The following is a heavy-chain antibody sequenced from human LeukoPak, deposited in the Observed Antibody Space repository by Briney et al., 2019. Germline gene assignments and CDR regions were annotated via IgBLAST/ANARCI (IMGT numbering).Heavy chain of an antibody. D-gene: IGHD2-2*02. Sequence: PGGSLRLSCAASGFTFSNAWMSWVRQAPGKGLEWVGRIKSKSDGGTTDHAAPVKGKFTVSRDDSKNTLYLQMNSLKTEDTAVYYCARYCGSISCYKPPWGQGTLVTVSS. CDR1: GFTFSNAW. J-gene: IGHJ5*02. CDR2: IKSKSDGGTT. V-gene: IGHV3-15*01. CDR3: ARYCGSISCYKPP.